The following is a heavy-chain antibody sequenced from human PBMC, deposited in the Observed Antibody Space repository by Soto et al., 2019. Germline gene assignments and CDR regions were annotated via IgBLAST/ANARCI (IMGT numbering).Heavy chain of an antibody. V-gene: IGHV3-7*01. CDR2: IKQDGSEK. CDR1: GFTFSSYW. Sequence: EVQLVESGGGLVPPGGSLRLYCAGAGFTFSSYWMSWVRQAPGKGLEWVANIKQDGSEKYYVDSVNGRFTISRDNAKNSLNLQMHARRVEDTAVYYCPRERRPNGYLDYGGKGTLVAVPP. CDR3: PRERRPNGYLDY. J-gene: IGHJ4*02.